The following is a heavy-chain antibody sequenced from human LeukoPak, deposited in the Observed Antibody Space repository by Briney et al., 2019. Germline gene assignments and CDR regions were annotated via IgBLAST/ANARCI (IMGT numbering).Heavy chain of an antibody. V-gene: IGHV3-7*01. CDR1: GFTFSRYW. Sequence: GGSLRLSCVVSGFTFSRYWMSWVRQAPGKGLEWVANIKEDGSKKDYVDSVKGRFTISRDNAKNSLYLQMSSLRAEDTAVYYCARDQTNYDILTGYFDYWGQGTLVTVSS. J-gene: IGHJ4*02. CDR3: ARDQTNYDILTGYFDY. CDR2: IKEDGSKK. D-gene: IGHD3-9*01.